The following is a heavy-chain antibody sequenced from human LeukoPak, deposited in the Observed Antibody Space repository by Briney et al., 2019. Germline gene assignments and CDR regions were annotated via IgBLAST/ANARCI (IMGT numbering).Heavy chain of an antibody. Sequence: GGSLRLSCAASGFTFSSYGMHWVRQAPGKGLEWVSYISSSGSTIYYADSVKGRFTISRDNAKNSLYLQMNSLRAEDTAVYYCARRGYNSGSYSFDYWGQGTLVTVSS. CDR2: ISSSGSTI. J-gene: IGHJ4*02. CDR1: GFTFSSYG. V-gene: IGHV3-48*04. D-gene: IGHD1-26*01. CDR3: ARRGYNSGSYSFDY.